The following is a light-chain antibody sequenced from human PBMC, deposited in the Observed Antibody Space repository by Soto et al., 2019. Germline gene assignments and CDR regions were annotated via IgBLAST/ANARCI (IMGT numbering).Light chain of an antibody. CDR2: DVS. CDR3: CSYAGSYTLV. Sequence: QSVLTQPRSVSESPGQSVTISCTGTSSDVGGYNYVSWYQHHPGKAPQLIIFDVSKRPSGVPDRFSGSKSGYTASLTISGLQAEDEADYDCCSYAGSYTLVFGGGTQLTVL. J-gene: IGLJ3*02. CDR1: SSDVGGYNY. V-gene: IGLV2-11*01.